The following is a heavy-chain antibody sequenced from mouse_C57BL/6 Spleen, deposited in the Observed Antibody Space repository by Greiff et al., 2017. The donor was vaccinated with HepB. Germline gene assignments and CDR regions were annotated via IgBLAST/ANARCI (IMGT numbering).Heavy chain of an antibody. CDR1: GFTFSSYG. Sequence: EVQLQESGGDLVKPGGSLKLSCAASGFTFSSYGMSWVRQTPDKRLEWVATISSGGSYTYYPDSVKGRFTISRDNAKNTLYLQMSSLKSEDTAMYYCARHAYYYGSSPAWFAYWGQGTLVTVSA. J-gene: IGHJ3*01. CDR3: ARHAYYYGSSPAWFAY. V-gene: IGHV5-6*01. D-gene: IGHD1-1*01. CDR2: ISSGGSYT.